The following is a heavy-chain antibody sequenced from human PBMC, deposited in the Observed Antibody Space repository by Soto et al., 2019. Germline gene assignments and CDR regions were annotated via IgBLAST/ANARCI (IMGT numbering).Heavy chain of an antibody. V-gene: IGHV3-30*03. CDR1: GFTFSSYG. J-gene: IGHJ6*02. CDR3: ARHMIYCSSTSCYHRSYYYGMDV. CDR2: ISYDGSNK. D-gene: IGHD2-2*01. Sequence: GGSLRLSCAASGFTFSSYGMHWVRQAPGKGLEWVAVISYDGSNKYYADSVKGRFTISRDNSKNTLYLQMNSLRAEDTAVYYCARHMIYCSSTSCYHRSYYYGMDVWGQGTTVTVSS.